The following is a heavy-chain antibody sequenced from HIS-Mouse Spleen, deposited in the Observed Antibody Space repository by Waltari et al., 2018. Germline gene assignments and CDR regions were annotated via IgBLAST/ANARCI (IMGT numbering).Heavy chain of an antibody. J-gene: IGHJ4*02. D-gene: IGHD3-22*01. V-gene: IGHV4-39*01. Sequence: QLQLQESGPGLVKPSETLSLTCTVSGGSISSSSYYWGWIRQPPGKGLEWIGSIYYSGSTYYTPALKSRVTISVDTSKNQFSLKLSSVTAADTAVYYCARRSRYYYDSSGYYYFDYWGQGTLVTVSS. CDR3: ARRSRYYYDSSGYYYFDY. CDR2: IYYSGST. CDR1: GGSISSSSYY.